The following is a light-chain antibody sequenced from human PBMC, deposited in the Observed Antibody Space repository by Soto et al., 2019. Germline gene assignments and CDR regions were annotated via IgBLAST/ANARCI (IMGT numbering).Light chain of an antibody. V-gene: IGKV3-15*01. J-gene: IGKJ1*01. CDR2: GAS. Sequence: EIVMTQSPATLSVSPGERATLSCRASQSVSSNLAWYQQKPGQAPTPLIYGASTRATGIPARFTGNGSGTPFTITIKSLKFEYLAVYYCQQYPNGATF. CDR3: QQYPNGAT. CDR1: QSVSSN.